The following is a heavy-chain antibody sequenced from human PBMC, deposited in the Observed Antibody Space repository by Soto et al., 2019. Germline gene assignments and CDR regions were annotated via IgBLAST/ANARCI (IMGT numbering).Heavy chain of an antibody. Sequence: SETLSLTWTVAGGSLSSYYCSWIRQHPGKGVEWIGYIYDSGSTNYPPPLKSRVTISVDTSKIQFSLKLSSVTAADTAVYYCARIGKGMVRGPWEFDPWGQGTLVSAPQ. CDR3: ARIGKGMVRGPWEFDP. CDR2: IYDSGST. D-gene: IGHD3-10*01. V-gene: IGHV4-59*01. J-gene: IGHJ5*02. CDR1: GGSLSSYY.